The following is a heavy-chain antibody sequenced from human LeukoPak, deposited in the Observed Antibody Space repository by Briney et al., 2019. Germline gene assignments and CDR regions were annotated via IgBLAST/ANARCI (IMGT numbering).Heavy chain of an antibody. V-gene: IGHV3-33*01. CDR2: IWYDGSNK. J-gene: IGHJ6*02. Sequence: GGSLRLSCAASGFTFSSYGMHWVRQAPGKGLEWVAVIWYDGSNKYYADSVKGRFTISRDNSKNTLYLQMNSLRAEDTAVYYCARDSYCSSTSCYARVGYYGMDVWGQGTTVTVSS. D-gene: IGHD2-2*01. CDR3: ARDSYCSSTSCYARVGYYGMDV. CDR1: GFTFSSYG.